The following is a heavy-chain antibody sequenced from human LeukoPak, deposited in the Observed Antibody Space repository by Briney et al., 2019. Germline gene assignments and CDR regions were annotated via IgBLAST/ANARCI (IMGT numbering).Heavy chain of an antibody. V-gene: IGHV4-31*03. D-gene: IGHD4-17*01. CDR2: IYYSGST. CDR1: GGSISSGGYY. CDR3: ARDESDYGAHWFDP. J-gene: IGHJ5*02. Sequence: SETLSLTCTVSGGSISSGGYYWSWIRQHPGKGLEWIGYIYYSGSTYYNPSLKSRVTISVDTSKNQFSLKLSSVTAADTAVYYCARDESDYGAHWFDPWGQGTLVTVSS.